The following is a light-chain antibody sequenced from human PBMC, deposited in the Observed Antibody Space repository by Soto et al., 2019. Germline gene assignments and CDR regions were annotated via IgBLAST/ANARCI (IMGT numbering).Light chain of an antibody. CDR3: QQYGTSVT. V-gene: IGKV3-20*01. J-gene: IGKJ4*01. Sequence: EIVLTQSPGTLSLSPGERTTLSCRASQTVSSTYFAWYQQKPGQAPRLLIYAESSRATGIPDRFSGSGSGTDFTLTISRLEPEDFAVYSCQQYGTSVTFGVGTKVEIK. CDR2: AES. CDR1: QTVSSTY.